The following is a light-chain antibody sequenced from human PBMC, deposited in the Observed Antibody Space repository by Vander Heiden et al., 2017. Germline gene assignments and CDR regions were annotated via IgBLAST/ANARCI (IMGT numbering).Light chain of an antibody. CDR1: SSNIGSNS. CDR2: DNN. J-gene: IGLJ3*02. V-gene: IGLV1-51*01. Sequence: GQKVTISYSGSSSNIGSNSVSYYQQFPGTAPKLLIYDNNQRPSGIPDRFSGSKSGTSATLGITGLQTGDEADYYCGAWDDSLSAWVFGGGTKLTVL. CDR3: GAWDDSLSAWV.